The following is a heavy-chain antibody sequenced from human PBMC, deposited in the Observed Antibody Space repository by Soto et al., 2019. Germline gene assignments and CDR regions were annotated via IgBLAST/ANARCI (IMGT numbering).Heavy chain of an antibody. V-gene: IGHV3-74*01. J-gene: IGHJ4*02. CDR1: GFTFNMYW. Sequence: GGCLRLSCEASGFTFNMYWMHWVRQAPGKGLEWISRISTDGTTTGYADSVRGRLTVSRDNAKNTLYLQMNSLRVEDMAVYYCTRNRTTTTLFDYWGQGALVT. CDR2: ISTDGTTT. CDR3: TRNRTTTTLFDY.